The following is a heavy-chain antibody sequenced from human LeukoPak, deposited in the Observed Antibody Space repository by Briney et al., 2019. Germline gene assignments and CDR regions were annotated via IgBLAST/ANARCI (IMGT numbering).Heavy chain of an antibody. V-gene: IGHV4-59*01. Sequence: SETLSLTCTVSGGSISSYYWSWIRQPPGKGLEWIGYIYYSGSTHYNPSLKSRVTISVDTSKNQFSLKLRSVTAADAAVYYCARGRRTGDYWGQGTLVTVSS. CDR1: GGSISSYY. CDR3: ARGRRTGDY. J-gene: IGHJ4*02. CDR2: IYYSGST. D-gene: IGHD3-10*01.